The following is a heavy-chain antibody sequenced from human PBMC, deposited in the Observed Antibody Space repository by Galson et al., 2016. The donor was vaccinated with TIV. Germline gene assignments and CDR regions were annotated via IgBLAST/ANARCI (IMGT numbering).Heavy chain of an antibody. D-gene: IGHD2-2*01. CDR2: ISGYDTNT. Sequence: SVKVSCKASGYTFTNYGISWVQQAPGQGLEWMGWISGYDTNTEYVQKLQDRVTMSIDTSTSTAYMEVRSLKSDDTAVYYCARDAPYASAWSIDYWGQGTLVTVSP. CDR1: GYTFTNYG. J-gene: IGHJ4*02. V-gene: IGHV1-18*04. CDR3: ARDAPYASAWSIDY.